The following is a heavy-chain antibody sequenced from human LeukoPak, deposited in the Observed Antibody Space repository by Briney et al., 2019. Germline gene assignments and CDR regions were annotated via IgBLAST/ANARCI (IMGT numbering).Heavy chain of an antibody. CDR2: INPNSGGT. V-gene: IGHV1-2*02. CDR1: GYTFTGYY. D-gene: IGHD1-26*01. Sequence: ASVKVACKASGYTFTGYYMHWVRQAPGQGLEWMGWINPNSGGTNYAQKFQGRVTMTRDTSISTAYMELSRLRSDDTAVYYCARDSRVGATHDYWGQGTLVTVSS. J-gene: IGHJ4*02. CDR3: ARDSRVGATHDY.